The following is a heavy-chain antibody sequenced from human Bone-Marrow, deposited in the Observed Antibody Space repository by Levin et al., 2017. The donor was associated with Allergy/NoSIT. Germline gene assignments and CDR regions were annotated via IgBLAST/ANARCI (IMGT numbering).Heavy chain of an antibody. J-gene: IGHJ6*03. CDR1: GFTFSSYE. Sequence: GGSLRLSCAASGFTFSSYEMNWVRQAPGKGLEWVSYISSSGSTIYYADSVKGRFTISRDNAKNSLYLQMNSLRAEDTAVYYCARGVDCSSTSCYGPNAPYYYYYMDVWGKGTTVTVSS. V-gene: IGHV3-48*03. CDR3: ARGVDCSSTSCYGPNAPYYYYYMDV. CDR2: ISSSGSTI. D-gene: IGHD2-2*01.